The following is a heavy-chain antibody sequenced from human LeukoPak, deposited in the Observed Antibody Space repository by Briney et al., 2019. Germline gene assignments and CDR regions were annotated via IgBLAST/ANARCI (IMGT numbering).Heavy chain of an antibody. V-gene: IGHV3-69-1*01. CDR2: IGSRSYT. Sequence: GSLRLSCAASGFSFSVYSMNWVRQAPGKGLEWVSSIGSRSYTDYADSVRGRFTISRDNAKNSLFLQMNSLRAEDTAVYYCASYGGFTSATLVDLLWGQGTLVTVSS. CDR3: ASYGGFTSATLVDLL. CDR1: GFSFSVYS. J-gene: IGHJ4*02. D-gene: IGHD4-23*01.